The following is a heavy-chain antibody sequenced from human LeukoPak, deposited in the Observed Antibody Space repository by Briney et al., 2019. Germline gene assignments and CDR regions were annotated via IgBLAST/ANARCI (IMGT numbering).Heavy chain of an antibody. CDR1: GASISSDSYY. V-gene: IGHV4-61*05. J-gene: IGHJ4*02. Sequence: SETLSLTCSVSGASISSDSYYWGWIRQPPGKGLEWIGSIYYSGNSYSSRNTYYNPSLQSRLTISVDTSENQFSLMLSSVTAADTAFYYCARHPPRPSSGWYSGFDYWGLGTLVTVSS. CDR3: ARHPPRPSSGWYSGFDY. D-gene: IGHD6-13*01. CDR2: IYYSGNSYSSRNT.